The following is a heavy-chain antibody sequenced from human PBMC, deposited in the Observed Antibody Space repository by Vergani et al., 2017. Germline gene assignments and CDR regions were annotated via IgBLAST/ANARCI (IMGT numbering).Heavy chain of an antibody. CDR1: GGSFSGYY. CDR2: INHSGST. J-gene: IGHJ5*02. V-gene: IGHV4-34*01. D-gene: IGHD6-13*01. Sequence: QVQLQQWGAGLLKPSETLSLTCAVYGGSFSGYYWSWIRQPPGKGLEWIGEINHSGSTNYNPSLKSRVTISVDKSKNQFSLKLSSVTAADTAVYYCARHRTAGRNWFDPWGQGTLVTVSS. CDR3: ARHRTAGRNWFDP.